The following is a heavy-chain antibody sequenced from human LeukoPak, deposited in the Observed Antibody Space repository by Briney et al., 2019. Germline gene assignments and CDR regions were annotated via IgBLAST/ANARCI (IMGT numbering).Heavy chain of an antibody. D-gene: IGHD2-8*01. J-gene: IGHJ4*02. Sequence: PGRSLRLSCAASGFTFDDYAMHWVRQAPGKGLEWVSGISWNSGSIGYADSVKGRLTISRDNAKNSLYLQMNSLRAEDTALYYCAKGPIVLMVYAIPGPFDYWGQGTLVTVSS. CDR1: GFTFDDYA. CDR3: AKGPIVLMVYAIPGPFDY. V-gene: IGHV3-9*01. CDR2: ISWNSGSI.